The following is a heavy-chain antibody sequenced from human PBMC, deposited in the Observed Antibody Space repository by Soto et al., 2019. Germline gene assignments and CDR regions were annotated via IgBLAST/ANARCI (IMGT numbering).Heavy chain of an antibody. CDR3: ARVMITFGAPHAFDI. CDR2: MNPNSGNT. Sequence: QVQLVQSGAEVKKPGASVKVSCKASGYTFTSYDINWVRQATGQGREWMGWMNPNSGNTGYAQKFQGRVTMTRNTSISTAYMELSSLRSEDTAVYYCARVMITFGAPHAFDIWGQGTMVTVSS. V-gene: IGHV1-8*01. D-gene: IGHD3-16*01. J-gene: IGHJ3*02. CDR1: GYTFTSYD.